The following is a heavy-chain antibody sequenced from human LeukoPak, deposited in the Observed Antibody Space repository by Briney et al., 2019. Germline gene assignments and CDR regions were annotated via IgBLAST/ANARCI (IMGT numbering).Heavy chain of an antibody. CDR3: ARTGDGYNWKYYFDY. Sequence: GGSLRLSCAASGFTVSSNYMSWVRQAPGKGLEWVSVIYSGGSIYYADSVKGRFTISRDNSKNTLYLQMNSLRAEDTAVYYCARTGDGYNWKYYFDYWGQGTLVTVSS. V-gene: IGHV3-53*01. CDR2: IYSGGSI. J-gene: IGHJ4*02. D-gene: IGHD5-24*01. CDR1: GFTVSSNY.